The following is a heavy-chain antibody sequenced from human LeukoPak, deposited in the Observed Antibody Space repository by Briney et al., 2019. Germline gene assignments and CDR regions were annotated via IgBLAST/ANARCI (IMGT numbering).Heavy chain of an antibody. D-gene: IGHD3-22*01. CDR3: ARLLDYDNSGAPDIFDI. V-gene: IGHV4-59*01. Sequence: SETLSLTCSVSGGSISSNYWTWIRQSPEKGLEYIGHVSYTGRTRYNPALQRRLTISLDTSNNHFSLQLTSVSAADTAVYYCARLLDYDNSGAPDIFDIWGQGTMVTVSS. J-gene: IGHJ3*02. CDR1: GGSISSNY. CDR2: VSYTGRT.